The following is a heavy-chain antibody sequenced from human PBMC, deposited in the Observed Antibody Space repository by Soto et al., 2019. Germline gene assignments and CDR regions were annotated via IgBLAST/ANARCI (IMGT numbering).Heavy chain of an antibody. J-gene: IGHJ4*02. Sequence: QVQLVESGGGVVQPGRSLRLSCAASGFTFSSYGMHWVRQAPGKGLEWVAVIWYDGSNKYYADSVKGRFTISRDNSKNTLYLQMNSLRAEDTAVYYCAIFASMTRGFDYWGQGTLVTVSS. CDR3: AIFASMTRGFDY. CDR1: GFTFSSYG. V-gene: IGHV3-33*01. CDR2: IWYDGSNK.